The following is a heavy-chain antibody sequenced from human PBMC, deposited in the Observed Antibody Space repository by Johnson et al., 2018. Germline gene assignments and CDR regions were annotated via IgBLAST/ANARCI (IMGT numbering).Heavy chain of an antibody. CDR3: TKEGSDVDRAMTLGTFHI. CDR1: GGTFNSYT. V-gene: IGHV1-69*08. CDR2: VIPSLGIT. J-gene: IGHJ3*02. Sequence: QVQLVQSGAEVKKPGSSVKVSCKASGGTFNSYTISWVRQAPGQGLEWMGRVIPSLGITKSAQKFQDRLTISADTSATTAHMELSSLTSEDTAVYFCTKEGSDVDRAMTLGTFHIWGQGTLVTVSS. D-gene: IGHD2-2*01.